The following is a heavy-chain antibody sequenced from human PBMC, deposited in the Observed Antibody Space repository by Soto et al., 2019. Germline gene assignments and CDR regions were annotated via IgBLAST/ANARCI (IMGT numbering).Heavy chain of an antibody. CDR2: IYYSGST. D-gene: IGHD3-10*01. CDR1: GGSISSGDYY. CDR3: ARDRYYGSGTYYNFYYGMDV. J-gene: IGHJ6*02. Sequence: SETLSLTCTVSGGSISSGDYYWSWIRQPPGKGLEWIGDIYYSGSTDYNPSLRSRVTISLDTSKNHFSLRLRSVTAADTAVYYCARDRYYGSGTYYNFYYGMDVWGQGTTVTVSS. V-gene: IGHV4-30-4*01.